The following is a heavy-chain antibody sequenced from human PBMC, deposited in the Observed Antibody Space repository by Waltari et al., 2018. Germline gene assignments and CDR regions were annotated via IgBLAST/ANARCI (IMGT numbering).Heavy chain of an antibody. J-gene: IGHJ6*02. CDR1: GFTFSSHA. D-gene: IGHD1-26*01. CDR3: ARSLGGTHYVAVFDYAMDV. V-gene: IGHV3-23*01. Sequence: EVQLLESGGGLVQPGGSLRLSCAASGFTFSSHAMSWVRQSSGKGLEWVSALSGDGVRTDYADSVKGRFTISRDNSKNMLYLQMNSLRDEDTAAYYCARSLGGTHYVAVFDYAMDVWGQGTTVTVSS. CDR2: LSGDGVRT.